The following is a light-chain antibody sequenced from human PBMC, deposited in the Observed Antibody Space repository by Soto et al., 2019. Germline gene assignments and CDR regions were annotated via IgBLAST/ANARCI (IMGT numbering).Light chain of an antibody. CDR2: PAS. Sequence: DIQVTQSPSSVSASIGDRVIITCRASQDIGTWLAWYQQKPGQVPNLLMYPASSLHSGVPSRFSGSGSGTEFTLTISSLQPEDFATYYCQQANSFPPWTFGQGTKV. CDR1: QDIGTW. CDR3: QQANSFPPWT. J-gene: IGKJ1*01. V-gene: IGKV1-12*01.